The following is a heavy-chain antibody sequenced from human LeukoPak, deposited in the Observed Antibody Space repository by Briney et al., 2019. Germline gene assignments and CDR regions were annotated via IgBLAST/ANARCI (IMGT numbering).Heavy chain of an antibody. D-gene: IGHD1-7*01. J-gene: IGHJ4*02. V-gene: IGHV1-18*01. CDR3: AREELELQDPEVFDY. CDR2: ISAYNGNT. CDR1: GYTFTSYG. Sequence: ASVKVSCKASGYTFTSYGISWVRQAPGQGLEWMGWISAYNGNTNYAQKLQGRVTMTTDTSTSTAYMELRSLRSDDTAVYYCAREELELQDPEVFDYWGQGTLVTVSS.